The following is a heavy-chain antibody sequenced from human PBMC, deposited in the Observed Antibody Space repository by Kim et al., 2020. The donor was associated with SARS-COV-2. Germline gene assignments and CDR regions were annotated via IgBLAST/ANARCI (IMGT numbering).Heavy chain of an antibody. CDR2: ISGSGDRK. J-gene: IGHJ6*02. V-gene: IGHV3-23*01. CDR1: GFTFSSYA. CDR3: AKSLTPRTVRGMLIWNYYAMDV. Sequence: GGSLRLSCAASGFTFSSYAMSWVRQAPGKGLEWVSGISGSGDRKYYADSVKGRFTISRDNSKNTLYLQMNSLRAEDTAVYYCAKSLTPRTVRGMLIWNYYAMDVWGQGTTVTVSS. D-gene: IGHD3-10*01.